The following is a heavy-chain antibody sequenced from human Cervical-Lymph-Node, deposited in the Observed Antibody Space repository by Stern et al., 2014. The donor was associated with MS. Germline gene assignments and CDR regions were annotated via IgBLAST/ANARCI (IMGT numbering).Heavy chain of an antibody. J-gene: IGHJ6*02. V-gene: IGHV1-3*01. CDR2: INAANGNT. D-gene: IGHD3-22*01. CDR1: GYTFTTYA. Sequence: QVQLVQSGAEVKKPGASVKASCKAYGYTFTTYAIHWVRQAAGQSLEWMGWINAANGNTRYSHKFQDRVTITRDTSTSTAYMELSSLRSEDTAVYYCARDPHYYDSTGYCMDVWGQGTTVTVSS. CDR3: ARDPHYYDSTGYCMDV.